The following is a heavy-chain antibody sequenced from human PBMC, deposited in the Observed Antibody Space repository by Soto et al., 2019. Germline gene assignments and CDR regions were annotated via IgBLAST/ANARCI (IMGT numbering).Heavy chain of an antibody. D-gene: IGHD3-3*01. CDR2: ISSDGSST. CDR1: GFTFSTYA. V-gene: IGHV3-74*01. CDR3: ARDSSPYYDFWSGFYTYFDY. J-gene: IGHJ4*02. Sequence: GGSLRLSCAASGFTFSTYAMSWVRQAPGKGLVWVSRISSDGSSTSYADSVKGRFTISRDNAKKTLYLQMNSLRVDDTGVYYCARDSSPYYDFWSGFYTYFDYWGQGALVTVSS.